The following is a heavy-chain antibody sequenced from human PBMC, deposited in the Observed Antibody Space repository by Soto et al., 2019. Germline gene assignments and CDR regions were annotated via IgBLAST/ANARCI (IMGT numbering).Heavy chain of an antibody. CDR1: GGSISSYY. CDR3: ARFPRGYGPGGWFDP. J-gene: IGHJ5*02. D-gene: IGHD1-1*01. V-gene: IGHV4-59*08. Sequence: PSETLSLTCTVSGGSISSYYWSWIRQPPGKGLEWIGYIYYSGSTNYNPSLKSRVTISVDTSKNQFSLKLSSVTAADTAVYYCARFPRGYGPGGWFDPWGQGTLVTVSS. CDR2: IYYSGST.